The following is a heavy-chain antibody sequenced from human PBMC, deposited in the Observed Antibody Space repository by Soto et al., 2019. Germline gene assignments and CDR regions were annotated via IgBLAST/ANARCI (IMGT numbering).Heavy chain of an antibody. CDR2: IYHSGST. D-gene: IGHD3-10*01. CDR3: ARDMVRGEYYYYGMDV. V-gene: IGHV4-4*02. J-gene: IGHJ6*02. CDR1: GGYIISSNW. Sequence: PSETMSLTCTVAGGYIISSNWWSWVHKPPGKGLEWIGEIYHSGSTNYNPSPKSRVTISVDKSKNQFSLKLSSVTAADTAVYYCARDMVRGEYYYYGMDVWGQGTTVTVSS.